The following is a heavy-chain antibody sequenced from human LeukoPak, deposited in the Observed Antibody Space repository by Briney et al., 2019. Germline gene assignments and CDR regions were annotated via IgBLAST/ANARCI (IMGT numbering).Heavy chain of an antibody. CDR1: GFIFSSFW. J-gene: IGHJ4*02. V-gene: IGHV3-7*01. Sequence: GGSLRLSCAASGFIFSSFWMTWVRQAPGKGLEWVANIKQDGSEKYYVDSVKGRFTISRDNAKNSLYLQMNSLRAEDTAVYYCASDLPDYWGQGTLVTVSS. CDR2: IKQDGSEK. CDR3: ASDLPDY.